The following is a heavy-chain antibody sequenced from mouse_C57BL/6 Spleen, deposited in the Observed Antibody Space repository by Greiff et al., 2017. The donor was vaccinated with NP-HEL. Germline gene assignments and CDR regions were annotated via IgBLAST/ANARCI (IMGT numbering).Heavy chain of an antibody. J-gene: IGHJ1*03. Sequence: QVQLQQPGAELVKPGASVKLSCKASGYTFTSYWMHWVKQRPGQGLEWIGMIHPNSGSTNYNEKFKSKATLTVDKSSSTAYMQLSSLTSEDSAVYYCARHYYGSSYDFDVWGTGTTVTVSS. CDR2: IHPNSGST. CDR3: ARHYYGSSYDFDV. V-gene: IGHV1-64*01. CDR1: GYTFTSYW. D-gene: IGHD1-1*01.